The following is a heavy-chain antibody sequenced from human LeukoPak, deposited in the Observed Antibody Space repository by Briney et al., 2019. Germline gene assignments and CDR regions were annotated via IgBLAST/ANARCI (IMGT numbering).Heavy chain of an antibody. CDR1: GFTSSSYW. CDR3: ARDPDLSGYSFFDY. CDR2: INSDGSST. Sequence: GGSLGLSCVASGFTSSSYWMHWVRQAPGKGLVWVSRINSDGSSTTYADSVKGRFTISRDNAKNTLYLQMNSLRAEDTAVYYCARDPDLSGYSFFDYWGRGTLVTVSS. D-gene: IGHD3-22*01. V-gene: IGHV3-74*01. J-gene: IGHJ4*02.